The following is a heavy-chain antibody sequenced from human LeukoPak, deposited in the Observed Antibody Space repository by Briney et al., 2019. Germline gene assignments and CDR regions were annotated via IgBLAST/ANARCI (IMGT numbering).Heavy chain of an antibody. J-gene: IGHJ4*02. D-gene: IGHD6-19*01. Sequence: ASVKVSCKASGYTFTSYDINWVRQAPGQGLEWMGIIDPSDGSTIYAQKFQGRVTMTRDMSTSTVYMQLSSLRSEDTAVYHCARGGHGTSVAVAGTGDFWGQGTLLTVSS. CDR1: GYTFTSYD. CDR3: ARGGHGTSVAVAGTGDF. CDR2: IDPSDGST. V-gene: IGHV1-46*01.